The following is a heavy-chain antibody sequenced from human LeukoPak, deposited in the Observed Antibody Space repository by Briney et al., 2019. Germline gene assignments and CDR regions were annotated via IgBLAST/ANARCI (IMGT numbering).Heavy chain of an antibody. D-gene: IGHD3-10*01. CDR1: GGSISSYY. V-gene: IGHV4-4*07. J-gene: IGHJ4*02. CDR2: IYTSGST. Sequence: SETLSLTCTVSGGSISSYYWSWIRQPAGKGLEWIGRIYTSGSTNYNPSLKSRVTMSVDTSKNQFSLKLSSVTAADTAVYYCARSHGSGSYYNLNDYWGQGTLVTVSS. CDR3: ARSHGSGSYYNLNDY.